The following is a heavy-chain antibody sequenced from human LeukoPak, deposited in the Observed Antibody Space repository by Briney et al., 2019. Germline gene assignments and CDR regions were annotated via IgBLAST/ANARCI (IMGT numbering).Heavy chain of an antibody. V-gene: IGHV4-34*01. CDR2: INPSEST. Sequence: SETQSLTCAVYGGSFSGYYWSWIRQPPGKGLEWIGEINPSESTNYNPSLKSRVTISVDTSKNQFSLKLSSVTAADTAVYYCARGSPSYSSSWYSARSMIDYWGQGTLVTVSS. J-gene: IGHJ4*02. D-gene: IGHD6-13*01. CDR3: ARGSPSYSSSWYSARSMIDY. CDR1: GGSFSGYY.